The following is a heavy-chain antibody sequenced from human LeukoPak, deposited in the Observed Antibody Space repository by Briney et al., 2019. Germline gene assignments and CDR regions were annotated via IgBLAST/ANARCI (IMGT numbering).Heavy chain of an antibody. CDR2: IYHSGST. Sequence: SETLSLTCAVSGGSISSSNWWSWVRQPPGKGLEWIGEIYHSGSTNYNPSLKSRVTISVDKSKSQFSLKLSSVTAADTAVYYCARDWCSGGSCYNFDYWGQGTLVTVSS. V-gene: IGHV4-4*02. J-gene: IGHJ4*02. D-gene: IGHD2-15*01. CDR3: ARDWCSGGSCYNFDY. CDR1: GGSISSSNW.